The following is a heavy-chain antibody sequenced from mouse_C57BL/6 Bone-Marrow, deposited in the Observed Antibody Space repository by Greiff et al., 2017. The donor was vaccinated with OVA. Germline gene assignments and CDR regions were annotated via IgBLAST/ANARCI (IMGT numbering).Heavy chain of an antibody. J-gene: IGHJ3*01. D-gene: IGHD2-3*01. CDR3: ARALYDGGAY. Sequence: EVQLQQSGAELVKPGASVKLSCTASGFNIKDYYMHWVKPRTEQGLEWIGRIDPEDGDTKYAPKLQGKANITAETSSNTAYLQLSSRTSEDTAVYYCARALYDGGAYWGQGTLVTVSA. V-gene: IGHV14-2*01. CDR2: IDPEDGDT. CDR1: GFNIKDYY.